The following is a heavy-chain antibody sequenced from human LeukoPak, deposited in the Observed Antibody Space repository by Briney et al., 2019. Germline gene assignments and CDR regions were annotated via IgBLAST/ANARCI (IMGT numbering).Heavy chain of an antibody. J-gene: IGHJ4*02. Sequence: GGSLRLSCAASGFTFSSYSMNWVRQAPGKGLEWVAVIWYGGSNKYYADSVKGRFTISRDNSKNTLYLQMNSLRAEDTAVYYCAKEVLVQQLVNPFYWGQGTLVTVSS. D-gene: IGHD6-6*01. V-gene: IGHV3-30*02. CDR3: AKEVLVQQLVNPFY. CDR2: IWYGGSNK. CDR1: GFTFSSYS.